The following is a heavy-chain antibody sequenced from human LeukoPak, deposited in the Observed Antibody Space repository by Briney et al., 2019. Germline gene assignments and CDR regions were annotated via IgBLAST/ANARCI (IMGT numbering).Heavy chain of an antibody. V-gene: IGHV3-23*01. J-gene: IGHJ4*02. CDR1: GFTFSSYA. Sequence: GGSLRLSCAASGFTFSSYAMSWVRQAPGKGQEWVSAISGSGGSTYYADSVKGRFTISRDNSKNTLYLQMNSLRAEDTAVYYCAKEAVTYYDFWSGYHYFDYWGQGTLVTVSS. CDR3: AKEAVTYYDFWSGYHYFDY. CDR2: ISGSGGST. D-gene: IGHD3-3*01.